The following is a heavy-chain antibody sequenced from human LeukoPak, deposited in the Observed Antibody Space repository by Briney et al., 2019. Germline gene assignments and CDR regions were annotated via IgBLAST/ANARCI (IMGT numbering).Heavy chain of an antibody. D-gene: IGHD1-26*01. CDR2: IKNKHEHQAT. J-gene: IGHJ4*02. CDR1: GFDFSGAY. CDR3: VTDANRILGARGTGY. V-gene: IGHV3-15*07. Sequence: GGSLRLSCAASGFDFSGAYMNWVRQAPGKGLEWVGLIKNKHEHQATDYAAPVRERFIITRDDSSSTLFLQMNSLKTENTAVYYCVTDANRILGARGTGYWGQGILVTVSS.